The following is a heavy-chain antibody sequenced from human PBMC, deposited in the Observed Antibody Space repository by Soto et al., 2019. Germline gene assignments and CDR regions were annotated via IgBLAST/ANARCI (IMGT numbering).Heavy chain of an antibody. J-gene: IGHJ4*02. CDR1: GYTFIHYY. V-gene: IGHV1-46*01. CDR3: ARSLLQGDF. CDR2: INPNGGST. Sequence: QVQLVQSGAEVKKPGASVKVSCKASGYTFIHYYIHWVRQAPGQGLEWMAIINPNGGSTNYEQKFRGRVTVTSDTSTTTVSMELNSLGSDDTAVYFCARSLLQGDFWGQGTLVTVS. D-gene: IGHD2-21*01.